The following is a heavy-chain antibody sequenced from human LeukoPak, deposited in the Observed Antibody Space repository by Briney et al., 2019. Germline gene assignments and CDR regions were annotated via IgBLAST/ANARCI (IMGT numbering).Heavy chain of an antibody. Sequence: SETLSLTCTVSGGSISSSSYYWGWIHQPPGKGLEWIGSIYYSGSTYYNPSLKSRVTISVDTSKHQFSLRLTSVTAADTAVYYCVRGIYYDSGRNCFDPWGQGTLVTVSS. J-gene: IGHJ5*02. D-gene: IGHD3-22*01. CDR3: VRGIYYDSGRNCFDP. CDR1: GGSISSSSYY. CDR2: IYYSGST. V-gene: IGHV4-39*07.